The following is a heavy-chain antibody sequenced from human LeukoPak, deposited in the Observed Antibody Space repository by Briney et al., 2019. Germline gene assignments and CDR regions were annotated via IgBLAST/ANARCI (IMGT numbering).Heavy chain of an antibody. CDR3: ARDPSYGDYTRFDY. CDR1: GFTVSSNR. Sequence: GGSLRLSCAVSGFTVSSNRMSWVRQAPGKGLEWVSVIYSGGSTDYADSVKGRFTISRDNSKNTVYIQMNSLRAEDTAVYYCARDPSYGDYTRFDYWGQGTLVTVSS. J-gene: IGHJ4*02. D-gene: IGHD4-17*01. CDR2: IYSGGST. V-gene: IGHV3-53*01.